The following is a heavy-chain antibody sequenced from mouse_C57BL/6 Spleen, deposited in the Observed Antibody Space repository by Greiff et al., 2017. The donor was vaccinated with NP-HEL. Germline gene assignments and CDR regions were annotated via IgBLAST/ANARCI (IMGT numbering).Heavy chain of an antibody. CDR3: ARHDAYGSSYDWYFDV. CDR2: IHPNSGST. V-gene: IGHV1-64*01. J-gene: IGHJ1*03. D-gene: IGHD1-1*01. CDR1: GYTFTSYW. Sequence: QVQLQQPGAELVKPGASVKLSCKASGYTFTSYWMHWVKQRPGQGLEWIGMIHPNSGSTNYNEKFKSKATLTVDTSSSTAYMQLSSLTSEDAAVYYCARHDAYGSSYDWYFDVWGTGTTVTVSS.